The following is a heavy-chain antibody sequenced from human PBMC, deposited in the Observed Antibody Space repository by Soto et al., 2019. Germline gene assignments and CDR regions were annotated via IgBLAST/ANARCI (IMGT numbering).Heavy chain of an antibody. CDR2: ISAYSGNT. Sequence: QVQLVQSGAEVKKPGASVKVSCKASGYTFTTDGITWVRQAPGQGLEWMGWISAYSGNTNYAQKLQGRLTVTTDTSTNTDYMDLRSLRSDDTAVYYCARVVKAGDYGDYGRYYFDYWGHGTLVTVSS. CDR3: ARVVKAGDYGDYGRYYFDY. D-gene: IGHD4-17*01. J-gene: IGHJ4*01. V-gene: IGHV1-18*04. CDR1: GYTFTTDG.